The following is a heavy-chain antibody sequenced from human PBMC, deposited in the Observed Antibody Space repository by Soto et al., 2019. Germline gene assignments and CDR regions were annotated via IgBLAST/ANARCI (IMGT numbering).Heavy chain of an antibody. Sequence: SETLSLTCTVSGGSISSGGYYWSWIRQHPGKGLEWIGYIYYSGSTYYNPSLKSRVTISVDTSKNQSSLKLSSVTAADTAVYYCASSPYYDFWSGPNYYFDYWGQGTLVTVSS. CDR2: IYYSGST. CDR3: ASSPYYDFWSGPNYYFDY. J-gene: IGHJ4*02. D-gene: IGHD3-3*01. CDR1: GGSISSGGYY. V-gene: IGHV4-31*03.